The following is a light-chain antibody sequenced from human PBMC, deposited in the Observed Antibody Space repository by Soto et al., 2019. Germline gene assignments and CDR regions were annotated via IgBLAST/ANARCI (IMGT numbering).Light chain of an antibody. CDR3: QQYNYWPPPT. V-gene: IGKV3-15*01. CDR1: QSVSSK. Sequence: EIVMTQSPATLSVSPGERATLSCRASQSVSSKLAWYQQKPCQAPRTLIYSASTRATGIPARFSGSGSGTEFSLTIGSLQSEDFAVYYCQQYNYWPPPTFGQGNKLEIK. CDR2: SAS. J-gene: IGKJ2*01.